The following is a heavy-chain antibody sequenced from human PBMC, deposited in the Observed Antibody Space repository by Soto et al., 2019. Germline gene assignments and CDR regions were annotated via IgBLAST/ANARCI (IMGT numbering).Heavy chain of an antibody. Sequence: PSETLSLTCTVSGGSISSYYWSWIRQPPGKGLEWIGYIYYSGSANYNPSLKSRVTISVDTPKNQFSLKLSSVTAADTAVYYCARGYSYGYGSHFDYWGQGTLVTVSS. J-gene: IGHJ4*02. CDR3: ARGYSYGYGSHFDY. CDR1: GGSISSYY. CDR2: IYYSGSA. D-gene: IGHD5-18*01. V-gene: IGHV4-59*01.